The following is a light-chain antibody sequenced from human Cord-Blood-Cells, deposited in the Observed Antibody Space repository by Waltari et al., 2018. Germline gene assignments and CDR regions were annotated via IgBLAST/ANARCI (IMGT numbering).Light chain of an antibody. CDR1: SSNIGSNY. J-gene: IGLJ2*01. V-gene: IGLV1-47*01. Sequence: QSVLTQPPSASGTPGQRVTISCSGSSSNIGSNYVYWYQQLPGTAPKLLIYRNNQQPSGVPDRFSGSKSGTSASLAISGLRSEDEADYYCAAWDDSLSALFGGGTKLTVL. CDR3: AAWDDSLSAL. CDR2: RNN.